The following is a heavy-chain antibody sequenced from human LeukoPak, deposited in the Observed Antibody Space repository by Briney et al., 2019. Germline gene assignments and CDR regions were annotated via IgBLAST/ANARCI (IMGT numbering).Heavy chain of an antibody. CDR3: ARDGFSGSDDY. D-gene: IGHD3-10*01. Sequence: PSETLSLTCTVSGGSISSYHWSWIRQPPGKGLEWIGYIYYSGSTNYNPSLKSRVTISIDASKNQFSLWLSSVTAADTAVYYCARDGFSGSDDYWGQGTLVTVSS. V-gene: IGHV4-59*01. CDR1: GGSISSYH. CDR2: IYYSGST. J-gene: IGHJ4*02.